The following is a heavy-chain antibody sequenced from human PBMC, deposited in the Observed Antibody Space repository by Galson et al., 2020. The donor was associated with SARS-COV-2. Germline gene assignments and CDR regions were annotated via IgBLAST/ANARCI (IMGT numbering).Heavy chain of an antibody. CDR1: GGSISSGGYY. CDR2: IYYSGST. CDR3: ARARIVVVINAFDI. Sequence: SQTLSLTCTVSGGSISSGGYYWSWIRQHPGKGLEWIGYIYYSGSTYYNPSIKSRVTISVDTSKNQFSLKLSSVTAADTAVYYCARARIVVVINAFDIWGQGTMVTVSS. D-gene: IGHD3-22*01. J-gene: IGHJ3*02. V-gene: IGHV4-31*03.